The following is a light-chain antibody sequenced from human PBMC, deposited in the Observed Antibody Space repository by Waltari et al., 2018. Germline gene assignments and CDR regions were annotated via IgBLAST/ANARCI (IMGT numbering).Light chain of an antibody. CDR2: YDT. CDR1: DIGKRS. J-gene: IGLJ2*01. V-gene: IGLV3-21*04. CDR3: QVWDSSRHHVI. Sequence: SYMLTQPPSVSVAPGQTARLTCGVDDIGKRSGHGCQQRPGQAPVSVIYYDTDRPSGIPDRFSGSHSGDTATLIISRVEAGDEADYYCQVWDSSRHHVIFGGGTRLTVL.